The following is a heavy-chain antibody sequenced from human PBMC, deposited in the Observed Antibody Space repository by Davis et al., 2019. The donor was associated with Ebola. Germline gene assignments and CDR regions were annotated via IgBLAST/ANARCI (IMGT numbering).Heavy chain of an antibody. CDR2: IYPGDSDT. CDR1: GYSFTSYW. J-gene: IGHJ3*02. D-gene: IGHD3-22*01. V-gene: IGHV5-51*01. CDR3: AREFGYYDSSGYDAFDI. Sequence: KVSCKGSGYSFTSYWIGWVRQMPGKGLEWMGIIYPGDSDTRYSPSFQGQVTISADKSISTAYLQWSSLKASDTAMYYCAREFGYYDSSGYDAFDIWGQGTMVTVSS.